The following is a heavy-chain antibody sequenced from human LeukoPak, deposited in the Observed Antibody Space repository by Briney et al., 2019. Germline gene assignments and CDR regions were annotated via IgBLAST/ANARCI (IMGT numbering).Heavy chain of an antibody. J-gene: IGHJ3*02. CDR3: AKTNYDFWSGYLGASDAFDI. CDR2: ISGSGGST. CDR1: GFTFSSYA. V-gene: IGHV3-23*01. Sequence: GVSLRLSCAASGFTFSSYAMSWVRQAPGKGLEWVSAISGSGGSTYYADSVKGRFTISRDNSKNTLYLQMNSLRAEDTAVYYCAKTNYDFWSGYLGASDAFDIWGQGTMVTVSS. D-gene: IGHD3-3*01.